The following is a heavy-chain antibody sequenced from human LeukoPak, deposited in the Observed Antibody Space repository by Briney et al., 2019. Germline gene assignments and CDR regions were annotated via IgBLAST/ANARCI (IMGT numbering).Heavy chain of an antibody. CDR3: ARVGYGSGSYSFDP. Sequence: PSETLSLTCTVSAGSISSYYWSWIRQPPGKGLEWIGCIYYSGGTNYNPSLKSRVTISVDTSKNQFSLKLSSVTAADTAVYYCARVGYGSGSYSFDPWGQGTLVTVSS. V-gene: IGHV4-59*01. D-gene: IGHD3-10*01. CDR1: AGSISSYY. J-gene: IGHJ5*02. CDR2: IYYSGGT.